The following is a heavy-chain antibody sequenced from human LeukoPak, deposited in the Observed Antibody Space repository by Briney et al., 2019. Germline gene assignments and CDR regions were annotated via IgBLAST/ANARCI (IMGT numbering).Heavy chain of an antibody. J-gene: IGHJ5*02. CDR2: ISGSGGST. V-gene: IGHV3-23*01. CDR3: ARQGYHNSRGSQSWYTAA. Sequence: GGSLRHSCAASGFTFSSYAMSWVRQAPGKGLEWVSAISGSGGSTYYADSVKGRFTISRDNSKNTLYLQMNSLRAEDTAVYYCARQGYHNSRGSQSWYTAAWGQGTLVTVSS. CDR1: GFTFSSYA. D-gene: IGHD2/OR15-2a*01.